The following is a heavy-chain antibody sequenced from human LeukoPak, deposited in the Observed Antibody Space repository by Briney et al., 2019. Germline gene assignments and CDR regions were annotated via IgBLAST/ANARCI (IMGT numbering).Heavy chain of an antibody. D-gene: IGHD5-24*01. CDR2: IIPIFGTA. Sequence: SVKVSCKASGGTFSSYAISWVRQAPGQGLEWMGRIIPIFGTANYAQKFQGRVTITTDESTGTAYMELSSLRSEDTAVYYCAWNVEMATIFFDYWGQGTLVTVSS. CDR1: GGTFSSYA. CDR3: AWNVEMATIFFDY. V-gene: IGHV1-69*05. J-gene: IGHJ4*02.